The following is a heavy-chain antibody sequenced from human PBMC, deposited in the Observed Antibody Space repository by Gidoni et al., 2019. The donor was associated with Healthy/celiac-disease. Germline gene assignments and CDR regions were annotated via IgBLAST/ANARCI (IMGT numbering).Heavy chain of an antibody. Sequence: EVQLLESGGGLVQPGGSLRLSCAASGFTFSSSAMSWVRQAPGKGLEWVSAISGSGGSTYYADSVKGRFTISRDNSKNTLYLQMNSLRAEDTAVYYCAKVATYYDFWSGYGDAFDIWGQGTMVTVSS. CDR1: GFTFSSSA. CDR2: ISGSGGST. D-gene: IGHD3-3*01. CDR3: AKVATYYDFWSGYGDAFDI. V-gene: IGHV3-23*01. J-gene: IGHJ3*02.